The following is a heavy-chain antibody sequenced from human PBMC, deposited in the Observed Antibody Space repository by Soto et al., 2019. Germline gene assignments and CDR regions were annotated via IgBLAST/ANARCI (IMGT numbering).Heavy chain of an antibody. CDR2: TYHTEST. Sequence: SETLSLTCAVSGDSISSSFWWSWVRQPPGKGLEWIGETYHTESTVYNPSLKSRVTISVDKSKNQFSLNLDSVTAADTAVYYCVRYDFGTFDYWGRGILVTVSS. V-gene: IGHV4-4*02. CDR1: GDSISSSFW. CDR3: VRYDFGTFDY. D-gene: IGHD4-17*01. J-gene: IGHJ4*02.